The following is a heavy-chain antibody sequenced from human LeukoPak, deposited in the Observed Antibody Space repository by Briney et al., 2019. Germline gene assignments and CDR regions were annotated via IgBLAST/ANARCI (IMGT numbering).Heavy chain of an antibody. D-gene: IGHD3-22*01. Sequence: SETLSLTCAVYGGSFSGYYWSWIRQPPGKGLEWIGYIYYSGSTNYNPSLKSRVTMSLDTSKNHFSLKLSSVTAADTAVYYCARAAYYDSSGLSFDYWGQGTLVTVSS. CDR3: ARAAYYDSSGLSFDY. CDR1: GGSFSGYY. CDR2: IYYSGST. V-gene: IGHV4-59*01. J-gene: IGHJ4*02.